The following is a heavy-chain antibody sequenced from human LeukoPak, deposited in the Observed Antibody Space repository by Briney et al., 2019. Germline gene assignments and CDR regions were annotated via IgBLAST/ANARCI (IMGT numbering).Heavy chain of an antibody. CDR1: GFTFSSYA. Sequence: GGSLRLSCAASGFTFSSYAMSWVRQAPGKGLEWVSAISDSGGSTYYADSVKGRFTISRDNSKNTLYLQMNSLRAEDTAVYYCAKLYYGSGSYFDYWRQGTLVTVSS. V-gene: IGHV3-23*01. J-gene: IGHJ4*02. D-gene: IGHD3-10*01. CDR3: AKLYYGSGSYFDY. CDR2: ISDSGGST.